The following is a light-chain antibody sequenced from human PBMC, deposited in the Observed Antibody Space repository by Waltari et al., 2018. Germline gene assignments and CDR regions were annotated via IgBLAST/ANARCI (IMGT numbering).Light chain of an antibody. Sequence: QSVLTQPPSASAAPGQKVTISCAGSSSNIGNTYSSWYQQLPGTAPKLLIDENNQRLSGIPDRFSGSRSGTSATLGITGLQTGDEADYYCGTWDSSLSAWVFGGGTKLTVL. CDR3: GTWDSSLSAWV. CDR2: ENN. J-gene: IGLJ3*02. CDR1: SSNIGNTY. V-gene: IGLV1-51*02.